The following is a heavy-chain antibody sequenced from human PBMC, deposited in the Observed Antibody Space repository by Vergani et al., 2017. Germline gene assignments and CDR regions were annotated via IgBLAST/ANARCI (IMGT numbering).Heavy chain of an antibody. J-gene: IGHJ4*02. CDR3: ASLFPIAARPVRDY. D-gene: IGHD6-6*01. CDR2: IYTSGST. Sequence: QVQLQESGPGLVKPSETLSLTCTVSGGSISSYYWSWIRQPAGKGLEWIGRIYTSGSTNYNPSLKSRVTISVDTSKNQFSLKLSSVTAADTAVYYCASLFPIAARPVRDYWGQGTLVTVSS. V-gene: IGHV4-4*07. CDR1: GGSISSYY.